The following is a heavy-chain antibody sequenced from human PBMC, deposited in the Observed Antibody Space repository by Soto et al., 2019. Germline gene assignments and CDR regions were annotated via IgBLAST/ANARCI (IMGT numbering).Heavy chain of an antibody. J-gene: IGHJ4*02. D-gene: IGHD3-22*01. V-gene: IGHV4-39*01. CDR1: GGSIISSSYY. Sequence: SETLSLTCTVSGGSIISSSYYWGWIRQPPGKGLEWIGSISYSGNTYYNPSLKSRVTISVDTSKNQFSLKLSSVTAADTAVYYCASYYYDSSGYYYVPGVYWGQGTLVTVSS. CDR2: ISYSGNT. CDR3: ASYYYDSSGYYYVPGVY.